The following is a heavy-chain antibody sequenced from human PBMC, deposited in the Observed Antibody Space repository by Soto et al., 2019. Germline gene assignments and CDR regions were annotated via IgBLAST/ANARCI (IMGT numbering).Heavy chain of an antibody. CDR2: IYYSGST. D-gene: IGHD2-2*02. J-gene: IGHJ6*02. CDR1: GGSISNYY. CDR3: ARARCTSCYRVYYYYGMDV. Sequence: SETLSLTCTVSGGSISNYYWTWIRRPPGKGLEWIGYIYYSGSTYYNLSLRSRVTISVDTSKNQFSLKLSSVTAADTAVYYCARARCTSCYRVYYYYGMDVWGQGTTVTVSS. V-gene: IGHV4-59*12.